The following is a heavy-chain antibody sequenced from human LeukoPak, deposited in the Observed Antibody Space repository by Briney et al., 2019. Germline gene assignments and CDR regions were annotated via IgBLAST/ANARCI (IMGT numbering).Heavy chain of an antibody. V-gene: IGHV3-23*01. CDR1: GFTFSNAW. Sequence: GGSLRLSCAASGFTFSNAWMSWVRQAPGKGLEWVSVISGSGDSTYYADSVKGRFTISRDNSKNTLYLQVNSLRAEDTALYYCAKENPHNDYWGQGTLVTVSS. J-gene: IGHJ4*02. CDR3: AKENPHNDY. CDR2: ISGSGDST.